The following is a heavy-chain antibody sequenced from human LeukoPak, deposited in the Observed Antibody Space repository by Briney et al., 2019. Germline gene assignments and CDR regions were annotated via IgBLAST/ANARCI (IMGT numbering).Heavy chain of an antibody. CDR1: GGPISSYY. CDR3: ARGEPYYDILTGYFSSWFDP. CDR2: IYTSGST. V-gene: IGHV4-4*07. D-gene: IGHD3-9*01. Sequence: SETLSLTCTVSGGPISSYYWSWIRQPAGKGLEWIGRIYTSGSTNYNPSLKSRVTMSVDTSKNQFSLKLSSVTAADTAVYYCARGEPYYDILTGYFSSWFDPWGQGTLVTVSS. J-gene: IGHJ5*02.